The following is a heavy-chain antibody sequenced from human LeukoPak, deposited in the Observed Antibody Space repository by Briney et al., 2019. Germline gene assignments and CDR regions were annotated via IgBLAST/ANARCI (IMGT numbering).Heavy chain of an antibody. V-gene: IGHV1-24*01. CDR2: FDPEDGET. J-gene: IGHJ4*02. CDR1: GYTLTELS. Sequence: GASVKFSCKVSGYTLTELSMHCVRQAPGKGLEWMGGFDPEDGETIYAQKFQGRVTMTEDTSTDTAYMELSSLRSEDTAVYYCATVVNRRQWELLRPYDYWGQGTLVTVSS. D-gene: IGHD1-26*01. CDR3: ATVVNRRQWELLRPYDY.